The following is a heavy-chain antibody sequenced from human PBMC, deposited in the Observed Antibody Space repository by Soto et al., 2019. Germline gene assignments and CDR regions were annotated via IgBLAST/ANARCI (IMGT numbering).Heavy chain of an antibody. J-gene: IGHJ4*02. CDR3: ARGDYQYSIDY. CDR2: IYRTGNT. D-gene: IGHD2-2*01. CDR1: GDSMTGGDYS. Sequence: SETLSLTCTVSGDSMTGGDYSWSWIRQPPGKGLEWLGYIYRTGNTHYSPSLKSRVSISQDRSKNQFSLELTSVTAADTAVYYCARGDYQYSIDYWGQGTLVTVSS. V-gene: IGHV4-30-2*01.